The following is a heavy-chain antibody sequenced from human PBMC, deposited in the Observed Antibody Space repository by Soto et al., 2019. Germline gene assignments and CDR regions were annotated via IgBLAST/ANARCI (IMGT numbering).Heavy chain of an antibody. V-gene: IGHV4-34*01. J-gene: IGHJ4*01. CDR3: GRDYYDRSGRPPIDY. CDR2: INHSGST. Sequence: PSETLSLTCAVYGGSFSGYYWSWIRQPPGKGLEWIGEINHSGSTNYNPSLKSRVTISVDTSKNQFSLKLSSGTAADTAVYYCGRDYYDRSGRPPIDYWGHGTLVIVSS. D-gene: IGHD3-22*01. CDR1: GGSFSGYY.